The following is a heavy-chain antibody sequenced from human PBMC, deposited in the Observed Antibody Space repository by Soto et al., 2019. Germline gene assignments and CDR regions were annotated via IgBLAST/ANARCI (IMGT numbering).Heavy chain of an antibody. CDR3: ASDRALELGDY. CDR2: ISAYNGNT. D-gene: IGHD1-26*01. J-gene: IGHJ4*02. CDR1: GYTFTTYG. Sequence: QVQLVQSGAEVKKPGASVKVSCKASGYTFTTYGISWVRQAPGQGCEWMGWISAYNGNTNYAQKPQGRVTMTTDTSTSTAEMSLGSLTSDDAAVYYCASDRALELGDYWDQGTLVTVS. V-gene: IGHV1-18*01.